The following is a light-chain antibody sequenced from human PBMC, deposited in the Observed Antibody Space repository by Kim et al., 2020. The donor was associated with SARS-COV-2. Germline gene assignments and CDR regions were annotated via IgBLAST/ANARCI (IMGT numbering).Light chain of an antibody. V-gene: IGLV1-44*01. CDR1: RSNSGTYT. Sequence: GEGVIISCSGSRSNSGTYTVNWYQHLPGTAPKLLIYTNKQRPSGVPDRFSGSKSGTSASRAISGLQSEDEADYHCSAWDDSLNGPVFGGGTKLTVL. CDR3: SAWDDSLNGPV. CDR2: TNK. J-gene: IGLJ2*01.